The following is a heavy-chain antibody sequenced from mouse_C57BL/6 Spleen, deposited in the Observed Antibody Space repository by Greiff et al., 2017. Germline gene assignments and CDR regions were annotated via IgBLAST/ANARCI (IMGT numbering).Heavy chain of an antibody. CDR3: ARHMGVNGVRRAMDD. CDR1: GFTFSSYG. Sequence: EVKLVESGGDLVKPGGSLKLSCAASGFTFSSYGMSWVRQTPDKRLEWVATISSGDSYTYYPASVKGRFTISRDNAKNTLYLRRSSLKSEETANYYCARHMGVNGVRRAMDDWGQGTSVTVSS. V-gene: IGHV5-6*02. J-gene: IGHJ4*01. CDR2: ISSGDSYT. D-gene: IGHD2-14*01.